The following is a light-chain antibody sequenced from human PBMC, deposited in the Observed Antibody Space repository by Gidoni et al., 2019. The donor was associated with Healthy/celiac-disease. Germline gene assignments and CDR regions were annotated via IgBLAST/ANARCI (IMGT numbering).Light chain of an antibody. V-gene: IGKV3-15*01. J-gene: IGKJ1*01. CDR3: QQYSNWPPVT. CDR2: GAS. Sequence: EIVMTQSPATLSVSPGERATLSCRASQSVSSNLAWYQQKPGQAPRLLIYGASTRATGIPARCSGSGSGTKFTLTISSLQSEDFAVYYFQQYSNWPPVTFGQGTKVEIK. CDR1: QSVSSN.